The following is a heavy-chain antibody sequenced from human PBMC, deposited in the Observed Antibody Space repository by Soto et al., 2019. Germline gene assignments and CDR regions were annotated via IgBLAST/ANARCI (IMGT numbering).Heavy chain of an antibody. D-gene: IGHD5-18*01. CDR1: GYTFTSYG. J-gene: IGHJ4*02. CDR3: ARLRYSYGAPDYFDD. V-gene: IGHV1-18*01. CDR2: ISAYNGNT. Sequence: GASVKVSCKASGYTFTSYGISWVRQAPGQGLEWMGWISAYNGNTNYAQKLQGRVTMTTDTSTSTAYMELRSLRSDDTAVYYCARLRYSYGAPDYFDDWGQGTLVTVSS.